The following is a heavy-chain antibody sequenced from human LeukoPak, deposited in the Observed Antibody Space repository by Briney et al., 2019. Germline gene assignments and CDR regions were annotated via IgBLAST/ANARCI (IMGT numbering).Heavy chain of an antibody. D-gene: IGHD2-8*01. CDR2: INPNSGGT. CDR3: ARISDCNNGVCYKAFTEYFQH. V-gene: IGHV1-2*02. J-gene: IGHJ1*01. CDR1: GYTFTGYY. Sequence: ASVKVSCKASGYTFTGYYMHWVRQAPGQGLEWMGWINPNSGGTNYAQKFQGRVTMARDTSITTAYMELSRLRSDDTAVYYCARISDCNNGVCYKAFTEYFQHWGQGTLVTVSS.